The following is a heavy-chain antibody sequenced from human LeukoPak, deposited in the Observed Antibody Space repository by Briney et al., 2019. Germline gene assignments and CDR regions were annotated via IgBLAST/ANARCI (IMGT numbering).Heavy chain of an antibody. Sequence: GGSLRLSCAASGFTFSNYWMHWVRQAPGKGLVWVSHINTDGATTNYADSVKGRFTISRDNAKNTLYLQMNSLRAEDTAVYFCARVQPSIVGLWGQGTMVTVSS. CDR3: ARVQPSIVGL. V-gene: IGHV3-74*01. J-gene: IGHJ3*01. CDR2: INTDGATT. CDR1: GFTFSNYW. D-gene: IGHD2/OR15-2a*01.